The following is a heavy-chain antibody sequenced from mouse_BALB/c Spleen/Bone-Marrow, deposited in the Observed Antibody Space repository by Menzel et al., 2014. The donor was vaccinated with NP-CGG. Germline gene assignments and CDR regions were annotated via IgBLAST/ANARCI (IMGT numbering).Heavy chain of an antibody. Sequence: EVMLVGSGGGLVQPGRSLKLSCAASGFDFSRYWMGWVRQAPGRGLKWIGEINPDSSTINYTPSLKDKFIISRDNAKNALYLQMSKVRSEDTALYYCARLGYYGMMAYWGQGTSVTVSS. CDR1: GFDFSRYW. CDR2: INPDSSTI. V-gene: IGHV4-1*02. CDR3: ARLGYYGMMAY. J-gene: IGHJ4*01. D-gene: IGHD1-1*01.